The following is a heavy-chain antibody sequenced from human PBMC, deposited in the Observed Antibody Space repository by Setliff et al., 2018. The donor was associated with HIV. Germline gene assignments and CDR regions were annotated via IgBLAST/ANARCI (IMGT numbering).Heavy chain of an antibody. D-gene: IGHD3-10*01. CDR3: ARGPRYGSGTPFDY. Sequence: TSETLSLTCIVSGGSINSSSYYWAWIRQPPGKGLEWIGSIYYTGSTYYNPSLKSRVTTSVDTSKNQFSLKLSSVTAADTAVYYCARGPRYGSGTPFDYWGQGTLVTVSS. V-gene: IGHV4-39*07. CDR1: GGSINSSSYY. J-gene: IGHJ4*02. CDR2: IYYTGST.